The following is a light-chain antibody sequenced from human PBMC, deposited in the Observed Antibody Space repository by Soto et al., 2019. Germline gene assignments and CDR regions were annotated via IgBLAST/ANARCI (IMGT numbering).Light chain of an antibody. CDR3: QHHNDWST. J-gene: IGKJ5*01. CDR1: ESVSSK. Sequence: EIVMTQSPATLSVSPGERATLSCRASESVSSKLVWYQKKPGQAPRLLINDASTRATGIPARFSGRGSVTEFILTISSVESEDVAIYYCQHHNDWSTFGQGTLLEIK. CDR2: DAS. V-gene: IGKV3-15*01.